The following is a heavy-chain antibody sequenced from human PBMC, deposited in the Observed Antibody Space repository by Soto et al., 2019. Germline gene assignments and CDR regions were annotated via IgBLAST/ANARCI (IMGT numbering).Heavy chain of an antibody. CDR2: ISAYNGNT. V-gene: IGHV1-18*01. CDR1: GYTFTSYG. D-gene: IGHD1-26*01. J-gene: IGHJ3*02. CDR3: ARVRASSGKYLIVLNAFDI. Sequence: ASVKVSCKASGYTFTSYGISWVRQAPGQGLEWMGWISAYNGNTNYAQKLQGRVTMTTDTSTSTAYMELRSLRSDDTAVYYCARVRASSGKYLIVLNAFDIWGQGTMVTVSS.